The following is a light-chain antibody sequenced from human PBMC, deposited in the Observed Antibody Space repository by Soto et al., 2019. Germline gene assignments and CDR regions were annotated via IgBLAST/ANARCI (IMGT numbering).Light chain of an antibody. CDR2: DDH. V-gene: IGLV1-51*01. CDR1: SSNVGSHY. CDR3: GAWDSSLSVVL. J-gene: IGLJ2*01. Sequence: QSVLTQPPSVSAAPGERVTISCSGTSSNVGSHYVSWYQQFPRTAPKLLIYDDHKRPSGIPDRFSASKSGTSATLDITGLQTGDEADYYCGAWDSSLSVVLFGGGTKLTVL.